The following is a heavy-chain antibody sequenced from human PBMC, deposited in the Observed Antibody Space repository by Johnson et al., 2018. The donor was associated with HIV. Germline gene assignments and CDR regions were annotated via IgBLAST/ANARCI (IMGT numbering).Heavy chain of an antibody. Sequence: VQLVESGGGSVKPGDSLRLSCAASGFTFSDVWMTWVRQAPGRGLEWRGRIKTKTEGGTTDYAAPVKGRFTISRDDSINTVYLQMNSLKSEDMAVYYCTTGDCSGGSCHAFNIWGQGTMVTVSS. CDR2: IKTKTEGGTT. D-gene: IGHD2-15*01. V-gene: IGHV3-15*01. CDR1: GFTFSDVW. CDR3: TTGDCSGGSCHAFNI. J-gene: IGHJ3*02.